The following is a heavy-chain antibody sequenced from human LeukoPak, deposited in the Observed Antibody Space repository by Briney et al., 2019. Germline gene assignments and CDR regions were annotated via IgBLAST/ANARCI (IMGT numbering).Heavy chain of an antibody. V-gene: IGHV1-69*05. CDR2: IIPIFGTA. J-gene: IGHJ6*03. Sequence: GASVKVSCKASGGTFSSYAISWVRQAPGQGLEWMGGIIPIFGTANYAQKFQGRVTITTDESTSTAYMELSSLRSEDTAVYYCAGRAPGWFGESVGYYYYHMVVWGKGTTVTDSS. CDR3: AGRAPGWFGESVGYYYYHMVV. D-gene: IGHD3-10*01. CDR1: GGTFSSYA.